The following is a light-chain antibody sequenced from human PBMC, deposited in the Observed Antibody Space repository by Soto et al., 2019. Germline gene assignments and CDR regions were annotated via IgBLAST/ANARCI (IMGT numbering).Light chain of an antibody. CDR2: GAS. Sequence: EIVLTQSPGALSLSPGERATLSWRASQTVSDNYLAWYQQKPGQAPRLLIYGASTRATGIPDRFSGSGSGTDFTRTISSLAPEDFALYYCPHYCGSPRVSFGGGTKVEIK. CDR1: QTVSDNY. CDR3: PHYCGSPRVS. V-gene: IGKV3-20*01. J-gene: IGKJ4*01.